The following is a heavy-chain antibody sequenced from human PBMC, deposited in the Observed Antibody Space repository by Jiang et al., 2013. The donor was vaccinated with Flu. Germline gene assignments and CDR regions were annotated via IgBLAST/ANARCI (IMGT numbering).Heavy chain of an antibody. D-gene: IGHD6-13*01. J-gene: IGHJ6*02. CDR2: IYSGGST. Sequence: IYSGGSTYYADSVKGRFTISRDNSKNTLYLQMNSLRAEDTAVYYCARATGYSSSWYLGYYYGMDVWGQGTTVTVSS. V-gene: IGHV3-53*01. CDR3: ARATGYSSSWYLGYYYGMDV.